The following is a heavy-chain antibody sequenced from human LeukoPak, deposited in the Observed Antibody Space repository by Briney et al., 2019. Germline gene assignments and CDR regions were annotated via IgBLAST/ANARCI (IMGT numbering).Heavy chain of an antibody. CDR3: TTYYYDSSGYYF. D-gene: IGHD3-22*01. V-gene: IGHV3-15*01. CDR1: GFTFTKAW. Sequence: PGGSLGLSCAASGFTFTKAWMSWVRQAPGKGLEWVGRIKSKTDGGTTDYAAPVKGRFTISRDDSKNMLYLQMNSLKTEDTAVYYCTTYYYDSSGYYFWGQGTLVTVSS. CDR2: IKSKTDGGTT. J-gene: IGHJ4*02.